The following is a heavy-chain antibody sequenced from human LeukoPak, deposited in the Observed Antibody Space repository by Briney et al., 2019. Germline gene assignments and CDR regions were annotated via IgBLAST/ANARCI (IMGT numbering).Heavy chain of an antibody. CDR3: ARDPEYSDK. D-gene: IGHD1-1*01. J-gene: IGHJ4*02. Sequence: GGSLRLSCVGSGFIFGDFYMNWIRQAPGKGLEWISFITSSGDSIYYADSVKGRFTVFRDNAKNSLYLQMNRLRAEDTAVYFCARDPEYSDKWGQGTLVSVSS. CDR2: ITSSGDSI. CDR1: GFIFGDFY. V-gene: IGHV3-11*01.